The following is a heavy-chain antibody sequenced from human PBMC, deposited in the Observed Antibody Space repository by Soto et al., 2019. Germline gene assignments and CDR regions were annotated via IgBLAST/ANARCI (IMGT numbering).Heavy chain of an antibody. CDR2: IYYSGGT. Sequence: PSETLALTCTVSGGSISSSRYFWGWIRQPPGKGLEWIGSIYYSGGTYYNPSLKSRVTISVDTSKNQFSLKLSSVTAADTAVYYCASVNILPRYYLDHWGQRTLVTVSS. CDR1: GGSISSSRYF. D-gene: IGHD3-9*01. CDR3: ASVNILPRYYLDH. V-gene: IGHV4-39*01. J-gene: IGHJ4*02.